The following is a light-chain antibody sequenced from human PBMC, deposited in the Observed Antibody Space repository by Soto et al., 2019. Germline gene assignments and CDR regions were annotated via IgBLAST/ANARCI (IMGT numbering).Light chain of an antibody. CDR3: QQRNIWPPVT. CDR2: GVS. CDR1: QNIYSN. J-gene: IGKJ5*01. Sequence: IVMTQSPATLSVSPGERATLSCRASQNIYSNVAWYQQKPGQAPRLLIWGVSNRATGIPDRFSGSGSGTDFTLTISSLEPEDSAVYYCQQRNIWPPVTFGHGTRLE. V-gene: IGKV3-11*01.